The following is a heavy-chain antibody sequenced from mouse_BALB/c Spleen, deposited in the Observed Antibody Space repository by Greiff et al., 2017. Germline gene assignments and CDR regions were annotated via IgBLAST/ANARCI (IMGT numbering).Heavy chain of an antibody. CDR3: AREGGVIWYFDV. Sequence: EVKLQESGPGLVKPSQTVSLTCTVTGISITTGNYRWSWIRQFPGNKLEWIGYIYYSGTITYNPSLTSRTTVTRDTSKNQFFLEMNSLTAEDTATYYCAREGGVIWYFDVWGAGTTVTVSS. D-gene: IGHD2-2*01. CDR1: GISITTGNYR. V-gene: IGHV3-5*02. J-gene: IGHJ1*01. CDR2: IYYSGTI.